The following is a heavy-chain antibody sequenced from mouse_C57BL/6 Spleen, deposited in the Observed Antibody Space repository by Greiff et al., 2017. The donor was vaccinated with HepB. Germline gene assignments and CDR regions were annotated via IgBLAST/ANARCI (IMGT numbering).Heavy chain of an antibody. CDR2: INPSSGYT. D-gene: IGHD1-1*01. Sequence: QVHVKQSGAELARPGASVKMSSKASGYTFTSYTMHWVKQRPGQGLEWIGYINPSSGYTKYNQKFKDKATLTADKSSSTAYMQLSSLTSEDSAVYYCARWSTTVVATDYWGQGTTLTVSS. CDR1: GYTFTSYT. V-gene: IGHV1-4*01. J-gene: IGHJ2*01. CDR3: ARWSTTVVATDY.